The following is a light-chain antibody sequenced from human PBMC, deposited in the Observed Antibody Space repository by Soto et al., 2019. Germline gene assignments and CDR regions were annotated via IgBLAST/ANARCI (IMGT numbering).Light chain of an antibody. CDR3: QQYYSSPLS. CDR2: WAS. J-gene: IGKJ4*01. V-gene: IGKV4-1*01. CDR1: RSVLYSSNSKNY. Sequence: DIVMTQSPDSLAVSLGERATINCKSSRSVLYSSNSKNYLAWYQQKPGQPPKLLFYWASARDSGVPDRFSGSGSGTDFTLTISSLQAEDVAVYYCQQYYSSPLSFGGGTKVEIK.